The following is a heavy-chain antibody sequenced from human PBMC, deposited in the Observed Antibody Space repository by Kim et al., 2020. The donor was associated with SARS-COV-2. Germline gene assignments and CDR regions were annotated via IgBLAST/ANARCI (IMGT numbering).Heavy chain of an antibody. Sequence: GGSLRLSCAASGFTFSSYGMHWVRQAPGKGLEWVAVISYDGSNKYYADSVKGRFTISRDNSKNTLYLQMNSLRAEDTAVYYCARWGGFGDFDYWGQGTLVTVSS. CDR1: GFTFSSYG. CDR3: ARWGGFGDFDY. V-gene: IGHV3-33*05. CDR2: ISYDGSNK. J-gene: IGHJ4*02. D-gene: IGHD3-10*01.